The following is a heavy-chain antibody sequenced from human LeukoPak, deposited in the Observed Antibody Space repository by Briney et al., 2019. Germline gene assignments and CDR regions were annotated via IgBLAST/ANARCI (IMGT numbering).Heavy chain of an antibody. V-gene: IGHV3-23*01. CDR3: AKAAQLPYYFDC. J-gene: IGHJ4*02. CDR1: GFTFSSYD. D-gene: IGHD3-16*02. Sequence: GGSLRLSCAAFGFTFSSYDMSWVRQAPGKGLEWVSSINDNAGSTYYVDSVKGRFTISRDTSKNTLYLQMNSLRADDTAVYYCAKAAQLPYYFDCWGQGTLVTVSS. CDR2: INDNAGST.